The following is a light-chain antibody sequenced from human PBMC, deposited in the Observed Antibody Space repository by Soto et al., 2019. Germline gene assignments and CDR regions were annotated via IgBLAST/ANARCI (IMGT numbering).Light chain of an antibody. J-gene: IGKJ3*01. Sequence: EIVLTQSPGTLSLSPGERATLSCSASQTVSSSYLAWYQQKPGQAPRLLIYGASSRATGIPDRLSGSGSGTEFALTISRLEPEDFAVYYCQQYGNSPIFTFGPGTKVDIK. V-gene: IGKV3-20*01. CDR2: GAS. CDR1: QTVSSSY. CDR3: QQYGNSPIFT.